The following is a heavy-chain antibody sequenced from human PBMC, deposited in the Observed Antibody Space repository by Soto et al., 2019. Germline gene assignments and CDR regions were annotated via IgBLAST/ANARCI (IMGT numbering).Heavy chain of an antibody. CDR1: GFTFRVYG. D-gene: IGHD6-19*01. V-gene: IGHV3-30*18. J-gene: IGHJ4*02. CDR3: AQEAPGGWHSFDT. Sequence: GGSLRLSCAASGFTFRVYGMHWVRQAPGKGLEWVADISYDGNKKYYTDSVKGRFTISRDNSKNTLYLQMNSLRTEDTALYYCAQEAPGGWHSFDTCGQGTLLTGS. CDR2: ISYDGNKK.